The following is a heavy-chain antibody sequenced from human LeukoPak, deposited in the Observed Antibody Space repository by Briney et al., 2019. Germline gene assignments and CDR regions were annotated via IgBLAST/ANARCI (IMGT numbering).Heavy chain of an antibody. CDR1: GFTFSSYG. V-gene: IGHV3-30*03. Sequence: PGGSLRLSCAASGFTFSSYGMHWVRQAPGKGLGWVAVISYDGSNKYYADSVKGRFTISRDNSKNTLYLQMNSLRAEDTAVYYCARDWFHAIDYWGQGTLVTVSS. CDR2: ISYDGSNK. D-gene: IGHD2/OR15-2a*01. CDR3: ARDWFHAIDY. J-gene: IGHJ4*02.